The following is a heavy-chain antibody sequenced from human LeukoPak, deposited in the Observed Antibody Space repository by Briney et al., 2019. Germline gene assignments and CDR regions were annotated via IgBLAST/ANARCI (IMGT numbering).Heavy chain of an antibody. J-gene: IGHJ4*02. V-gene: IGHV4-4*09. Sequence: KPSETLSLTCTVSGGSISSYYWSWIRQPPGKGLEWIGYIYTSGSTNYNPSLKSRVTISVDTSKNQFSLKLSSVTAADTAVYYCAREAPPFRPYDFWSGDFDYWGQGTLVTVSS. CDR1: GGSISSYY. CDR3: AREAPPFRPYDFWSGDFDY. CDR2: IYTSGST. D-gene: IGHD3-3*01.